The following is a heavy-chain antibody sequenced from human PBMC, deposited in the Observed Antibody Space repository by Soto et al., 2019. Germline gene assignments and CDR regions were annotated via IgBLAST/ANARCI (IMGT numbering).Heavy chain of an antibody. CDR1: GFTFSIYA. J-gene: IGHJ5*02. V-gene: IGHV3-23*01. CDR3: ARGYSSSSRGGNWFDP. D-gene: IGHD6-6*01. CDR2: IGSGDDDT. Sequence: EVQLLESGGGLVQPGGSLRLSCAASGFTFSIYAMSWVRQAPGKGLEWVSGIGSGDDDTYYADSVKGRFTISRDNSKNTLFLQMNSLRAEDTAVYYCARGYSSSSRGGNWFDPWGQGTLVTVSS.